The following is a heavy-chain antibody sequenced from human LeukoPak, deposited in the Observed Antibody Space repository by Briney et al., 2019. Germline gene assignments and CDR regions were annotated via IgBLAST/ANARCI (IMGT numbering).Heavy chain of an antibody. CDR1: GFTFSSYG. J-gene: IGHJ4*02. D-gene: IGHD3-22*01. Sequence: SGGSLRLSCAASGFTFSSYGMHWVRQAPGKGLEWVAVIWYDGSNKYYADSVKGRFTISRDNSKNTLYLQMNGLGAEDTAVYYCARPHDSSGYYRYWFDYWGQGTLVTVSS. V-gene: IGHV3-33*01. CDR2: IWYDGSNK. CDR3: ARPHDSSGYYRYWFDY.